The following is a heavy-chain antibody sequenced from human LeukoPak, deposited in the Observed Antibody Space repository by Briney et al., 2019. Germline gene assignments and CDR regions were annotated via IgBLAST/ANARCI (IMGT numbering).Heavy chain of an antibody. J-gene: IGHJ3*02. CDR1: GGSISSSSYY. Sequence: SETLSLTCTVSGGSISSSSYYWGWIRQPPGKGLEWIGSIYYSGSTYYNPSLKSRVTISVDTSKNQFSLKLSSVTAADTAVYYCARPTSQEMATINPSAFDIWGQGTMVTVSS. CDR3: ARPTSQEMATINPSAFDI. CDR2: IYYSGST. V-gene: IGHV4-39*01. D-gene: IGHD5-24*01.